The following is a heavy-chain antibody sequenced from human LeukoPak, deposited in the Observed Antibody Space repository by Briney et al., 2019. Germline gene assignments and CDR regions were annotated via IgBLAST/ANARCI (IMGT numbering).Heavy chain of an antibody. D-gene: IGHD2-2*01. CDR3: VRGQVPAARGYNWFDP. CDR2: INARGDT. CDR1: GWSFNDYY. Sequence: PSETLSLTCAVYGWSFNDYYWNWIRQPPGKGLEWIGEINARGDTNHHPSLKSRVTISVDTSKKQFSLRFTSTIAADTAVYYCVRGQVPAARGYNWFDPWGQGTLVTVSS. J-gene: IGHJ5*02. V-gene: IGHV4-34*01.